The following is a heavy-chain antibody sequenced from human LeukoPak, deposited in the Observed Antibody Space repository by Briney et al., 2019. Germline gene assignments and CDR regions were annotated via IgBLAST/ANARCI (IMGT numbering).Heavy chain of an antibody. CDR3: ARESYDSGSYGYYYYGMDV. V-gene: IGHV1-46*01. CDR2: INPSGGST. CDR1: GYTFTSYY. Sequence: ASVKVSCKASGYTFTSYYMHWVRQAPGQGLEWMGIINPSGGSTSHAQKFQGRVTMTRDTSTSTVYMELSSLRSEDTAVYYCARESYDSGSYGYYYYGMDVWGQGTTVTVSS. J-gene: IGHJ6*02. D-gene: IGHD1-26*01.